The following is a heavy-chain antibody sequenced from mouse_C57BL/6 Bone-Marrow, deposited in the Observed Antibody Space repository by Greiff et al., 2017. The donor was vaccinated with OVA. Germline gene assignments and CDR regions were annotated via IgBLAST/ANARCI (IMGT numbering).Heavy chain of an antibody. V-gene: IGHV1-39*01. CDR2: INPNYGTT. D-gene: IGHD1-1*01. CDR1: GYSFTDYY. J-gene: IGHJ1*03. CDR3: AFYSGSGCRYFDV. Sequence: EVQLQQSGPELVKPGASVKISCKASGYSFTDYYMNWVKQSTGKSLEWIGVINPNYGTTSYNQKFKGKATLTVDQSSSTAYMQLNSLTSEDSAVYYCAFYSGSGCRYFDVWGTGTTVTVSS.